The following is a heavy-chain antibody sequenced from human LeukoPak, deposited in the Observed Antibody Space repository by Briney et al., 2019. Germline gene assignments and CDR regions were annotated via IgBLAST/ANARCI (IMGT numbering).Heavy chain of an antibody. Sequence: TFYADSVKGRFTISRDNSKNTLYLQMNNLRAEDSAVYYCAKGYSGYDLSFDYWGQGTLVTVSS. CDR3: AKGYSGYDLSFDY. V-gene: IGHV3-23*01. J-gene: IGHJ4*02. CDR2: T. D-gene: IGHD5-12*01.